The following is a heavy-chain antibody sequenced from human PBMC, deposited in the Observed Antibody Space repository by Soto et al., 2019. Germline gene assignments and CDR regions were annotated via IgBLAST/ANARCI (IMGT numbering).Heavy chain of an antibody. Sequence: LSCAASGFTVSSKYMNWVRQAPGKGLEWVSSISSTTNYIYYGDSMKGRFTISRDNAKNSLYLEMNSLRAEDTAVYYCARESEDLTSNFDYWGQGTLVTVSS. CDR1: GFTVSSKY. CDR2: ISSTTNYI. V-gene: IGHV3-21*06. J-gene: IGHJ4*02. CDR3: ARESEDLTSNFDY.